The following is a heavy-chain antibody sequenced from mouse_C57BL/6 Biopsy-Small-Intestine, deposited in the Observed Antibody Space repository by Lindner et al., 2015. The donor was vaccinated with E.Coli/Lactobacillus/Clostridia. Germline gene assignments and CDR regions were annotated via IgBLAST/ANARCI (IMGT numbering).Heavy chain of an antibody. CDR2: IIPIFGTA. CDR3: ARQDSSGDELDYYYHGMDV. Sequence: SVKVSCKASGGTFNTYAISWVRQAPGQGLEWMGGIIPIFGTANYAQKFQGRVTITADESTGTAHMELSSLRSEDTAVYYCARQDSSGDELDYYYHGMDVWGQGTTVTVSS. D-gene: IGHD1-1*02. J-gene: IGHJ1*01. CDR1: GGTFNTYA. V-gene: IGHV1-81*01.